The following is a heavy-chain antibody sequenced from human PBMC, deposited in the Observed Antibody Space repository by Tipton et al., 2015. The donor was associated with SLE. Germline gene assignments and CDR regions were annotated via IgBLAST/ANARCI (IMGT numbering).Heavy chain of an antibody. D-gene: IGHD4-17*01. J-gene: IGHJ4*02. Sequence: TLFLTCTVSGDSVGTNYWNWIRQPAGKGLEWIGRLYGSGSPTHYNPSLEGRVTVSVDTSQNQVSLKLTSVTAADTAVYYCARIRPGHGDPFDFWGQGTLVTVSS. CDR2: LYGSGSP. CDR1: GDSVGTNY. CDR3: ARIRPGHGDPFDF. V-gene: IGHV4-4*07.